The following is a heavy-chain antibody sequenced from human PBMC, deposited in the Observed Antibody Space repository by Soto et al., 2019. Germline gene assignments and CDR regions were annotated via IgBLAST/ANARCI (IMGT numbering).Heavy chain of an antibody. CDR3: ARWGSSRGLYNWFDP. J-gene: IGHJ5*02. CDR2: INTNTGNP. D-gene: IGHD3-10*01. CDR1: GYTFTSHA. Sequence: ASVKVSCKASGYTFTSHAMNWVRQAPGQGLEWMGWINTNTGNPTYAPGFTGRFVFSLDTSVSTAYLQICSLKAEGTAVYYCARWGSSRGLYNWFDPWGQGTLVTVSS. V-gene: IGHV7-4-1*01.